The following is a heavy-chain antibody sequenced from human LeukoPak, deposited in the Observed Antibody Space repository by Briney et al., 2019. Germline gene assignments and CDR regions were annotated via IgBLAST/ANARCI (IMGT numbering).Heavy chain of an antibody. CDR2: IRHSDSNT. J-gene: IGHJ6*03. Sequence: QAGGSLRLSCAASGFTFSSSDMSWVRQAPGSGLEWVSSIRHSDSNTYYADSVMGRFTISRDNSKNTLYLQMNSLSAEDTAVYYCAKRGNPTVGHHYLDVWGKETTVSVSS. V-gene: IGHV3-23*05. CDR3: AKRGNPTVGHHYLDV. CDR1: GFTFSSSD. D-gene: IGHD1-1*01.